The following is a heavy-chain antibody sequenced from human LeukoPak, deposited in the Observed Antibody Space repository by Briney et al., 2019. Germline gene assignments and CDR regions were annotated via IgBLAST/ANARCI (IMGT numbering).Heavy chain of an antibody. V-gene: IGHV3-7*01. CDR3: ARAKLYGY. Sequence: PGGSLRLSCAASGFTFSSYAMSWVRQAPGKGLEWVANIKQDGSEKYYVDSVKGRFTISRDNAKNSLYLQMNSLRAEDTAVYYCARAKLYGYWGQGTLVTVSS. CDR1: GFTFSSYA. CDR2: IKQDGSEK. D-gene: IGHD3-16*01. J-gene: IGHJ4*02.